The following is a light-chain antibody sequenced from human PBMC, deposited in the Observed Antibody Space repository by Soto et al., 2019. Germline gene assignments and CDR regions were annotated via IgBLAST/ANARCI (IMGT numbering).Light chain of an antibody. V-gene: IGKV3-11*01. CDR3: QQSYSTPPWT. CDR1: QSIGLA. J-gene: IGKJ1*01. Sequence: EIVLTQSPATLSLSPGERATLSCRASQSIGLAIAWYQHKPGQAPRLLIFDASQRATGIPARFRGSGSGTDFTLSISSLEPEDFATYYCQQSYSTPPWTFGQGTKVDIK. CDR2: DAS.